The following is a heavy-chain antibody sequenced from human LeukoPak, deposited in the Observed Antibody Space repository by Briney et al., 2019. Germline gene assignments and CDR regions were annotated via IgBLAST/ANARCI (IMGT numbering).Heavy chain of an antibody. D-gene: IGHD3-3*01. CDR2: IYYSGST. Sequence: SETLSLTCTVSGGSISSYYWSWIRQPPGKGPEWIGYIYYSGSTNYNPSLKSRVTISVDTSKNQFSLKLSSVTAADTAVYYCAKFGPYDFWSGYYLSNWFDPWGQGTLVTVSS. CDR1: GGSISSYY. CDR3: AKFGPYDFWSGYYLSNWFDP. V-gene: IGHV4-59*01. J-gene: IGHJ5*02.